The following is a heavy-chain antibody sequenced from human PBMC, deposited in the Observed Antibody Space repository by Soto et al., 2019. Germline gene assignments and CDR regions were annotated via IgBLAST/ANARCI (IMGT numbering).Heavy chain of an antibody. V-gene: IGHV3-48*01. D-gene: IGHD3-16*02. CDR3: ARSLSYYYGMDV. Sequence: GGSLRLSCAASGFNFISYSMNWVRQTPGKGLEWVSYISTSSGTIYYAESVKGRFTISRDNAKNSLYLQMNSLRAEDTAVYYCARSLSYYYGMDVWGQGTTVTVSS. J-gene: IGHJ6*02. CDR1: GFNFISYS. CDR2: ISTSSGTI.